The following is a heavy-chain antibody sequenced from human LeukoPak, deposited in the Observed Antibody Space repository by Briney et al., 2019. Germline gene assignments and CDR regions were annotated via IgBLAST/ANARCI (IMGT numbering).Heavy chain of an antibody. D-gene: IGHD1-26*01. CDR2: ISSSSSYI. CDR3: ARQSYSSGSYYFDY. V-gene: IGHV3-21*01. Sequence: PGGSLRLSCAASGFTFSSYSMNWVRQAPGKGVGWVSSISSSSSYIYYADSVKGRFTISRDNAKNSLYLQMNSLRAEDTAVYYCARQSYSSGSYYFDYWGQGTLVTVSS. CDR1: GFTFSSYS. J-gene: IGHJ4*02.